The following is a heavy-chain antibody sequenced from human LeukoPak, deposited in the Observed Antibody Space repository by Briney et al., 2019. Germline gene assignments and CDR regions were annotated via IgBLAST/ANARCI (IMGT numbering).Heavy chain of an antibody. J-gene: IGHJ4*02. CDR1: GFTFSSYA. CDR3: AKDRFGSGSYYFDY. CDR2: ISGSGGNT. D-gene: IGHD3-10*01. V-gene: IGHV3-23*01. Sequence: PGGSLRLSCAASGFTFSSYAMSWVRQAPGKGLEWVSGISGSGGNTYYADSVKGRFTISRDNSKNTLYLQMNSLRVEDTAVYSCAKDRFGSGSYYFDYWGQGTLVTVSS.